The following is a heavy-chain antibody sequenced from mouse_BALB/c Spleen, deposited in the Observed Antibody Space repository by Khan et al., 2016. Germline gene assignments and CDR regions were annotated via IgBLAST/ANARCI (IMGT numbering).Heavy chain of an antibody. V-gene: IGHV9-3-1*01. D-gene: IGHD2-4*01. J-gene: IGHJ1*01. CDR2: MNTYTGEP. CDR3: ARDYDYGGDWYFDV. CDR1: GYTFTNYG. Sequence: QIQLVQSGPELKKPGETVKISCKASGYTFTNYGMNWVKQAPGKGLKWMGWMNTYTGEPTYADDFKGRFAFSLKTSARTAYLQINNLKNEDTATYCCARDYDYGGDWYFDVWGAGTTVTVSS.